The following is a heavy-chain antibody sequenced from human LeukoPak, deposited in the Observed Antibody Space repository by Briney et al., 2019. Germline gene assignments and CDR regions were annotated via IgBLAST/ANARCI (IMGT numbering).Heavy chain of an antibody. CDR2: ISSSSSTI. CDR1: GFTFSSYS. CDR3: PRESSGWYWYMDV. V-gene: IGHV3-48*01. Sequence: PGGSLRLSCAASGFTFSSYSMNWVRQAPGKGLEWVSYISSSSSTIYYADSVKGRFTISRDNAKNSLYLQMNSLRAEDTAVYYCPRESSGWYWYMDVWGKGTTVTVSS. J-gene: IGHJ6*03. D-gene: IGHD6-19*01.